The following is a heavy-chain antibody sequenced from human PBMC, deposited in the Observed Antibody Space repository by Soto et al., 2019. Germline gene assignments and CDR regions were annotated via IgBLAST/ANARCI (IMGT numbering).Heavy chain of an antibody. CDR1: GVSIINGGYY. CDR3: FGLSDGYNYRLSF. J-gene: IGHJ1*01. Sequence: LSETLSLTCTVSGVSIINGGYYWSLIRQHPGKGLEWIGYIYYSGSTYYNPSLKSRVTISVDTSKNQFSLKLTSVTAADTAVYFFFGLSDGYNYRLSFCGQGTSVIVSS. CDR2: IYYSGST. V-gene: IGHV4-31*03. D-gene: IGHD1-1*01.